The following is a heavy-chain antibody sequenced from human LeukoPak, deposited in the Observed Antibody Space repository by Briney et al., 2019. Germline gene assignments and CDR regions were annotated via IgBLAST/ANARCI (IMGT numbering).Heavy chain of an antibody. CDR3: ASRRVVAAQTYYYYGMDV. J-gene: IGHJ6*02. D-gene: IGHD2-15*01. Sequence: PGGSLRLSCAASGLTVSSNYMSWVRQAPGKGLEWVSVIYSGGSTYYADSVKGRFTISRDNSKNTLYLQMNSLRAEDTAVYYCASRRVVAAQTYYYYGMDVWGQGTTVTVSS. CDR1: GLTVSSNY. V-gene: IGHV3-53*01. CDR2: IYSGGST.